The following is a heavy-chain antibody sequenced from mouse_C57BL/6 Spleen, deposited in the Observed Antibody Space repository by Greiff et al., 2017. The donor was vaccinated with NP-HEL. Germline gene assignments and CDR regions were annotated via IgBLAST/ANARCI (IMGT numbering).Heavy chain of an antibody. V-gene: IGHV1-82*01. CDR2: IYPGDGDT. CDR3: AREGDDYAWFAY. Sequence: QVQLQQSGPELVKPGASVKISCKASGYAFSSSWMNWVKQRPGKGLEWIGRIYPGDGDTNYNGKFKGKATLTADKSSSTAYMQLSSLTSEDSAVYCCAREGDDYAWFAYWGQGTLVTVSA. J-gene: IGHJ3*01. CDR1: GYAFSSSW. D-gene: IGHD2-4*01.